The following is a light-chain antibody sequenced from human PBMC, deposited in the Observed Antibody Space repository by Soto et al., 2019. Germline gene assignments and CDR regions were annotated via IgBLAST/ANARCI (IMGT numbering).Light chain of an antibody. CDR2: DAS. V-gene: IGKV1-5*01. CDR1: QSISSW. CDR3: QQYNSLST. J-gene: IGKJ1*01. Sequence: DIQMTQSPSTLSASVGDRVTITCRASQSISSWLAWYQQKPGKAPRLLIYDASYLERGVPSRFSGSGSGTEFTLTISDLQPDDLATYFCQQYNSLSTLGQGTKV.